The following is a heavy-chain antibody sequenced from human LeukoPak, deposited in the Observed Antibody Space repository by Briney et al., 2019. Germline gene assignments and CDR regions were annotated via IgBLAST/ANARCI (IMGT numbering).Heavy chain of an antibody. CDR3: AKDLSYTSGASDH. V-gene: IGHV3-23*01. J-gene: IGHJ4*02. Sequence: GGSLRLSCAASGFTFSAFAMTWVRQAPGKGLEWVSTITDDGYNTYSADSVKGRITFSRDNSKNTLSLQLRSLRAEDTAIYYCAKDLSYTSGASDHWGQGTLVTVSS. D-gene: IGHD6-19*01. CDR2: ITDDGYNT. CDR1: GFTFSAFA.